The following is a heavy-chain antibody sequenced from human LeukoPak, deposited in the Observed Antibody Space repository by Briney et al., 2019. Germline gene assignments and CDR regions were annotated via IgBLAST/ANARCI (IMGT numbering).Heavy chain of an antibody. CDR1: DYTFSSYG. V-gene: IGHV1-18*01. CDR3: ARGRYYDSGGYDEAFDI. CDR2: LSGYNGNT. J-gene: IGHJ3*02. Sequence: ASVKVSCKASDYTFSSYGISWVRQAPGQGLEWMGWLSGYNGNTKYAQNLQGRVTMTTDTSTTTAYMELRSLRSDDTAVYYCARGRYYDSGGYDEAFDIWGQGTAVTVSS. D-gene: IGHD3-22*01.